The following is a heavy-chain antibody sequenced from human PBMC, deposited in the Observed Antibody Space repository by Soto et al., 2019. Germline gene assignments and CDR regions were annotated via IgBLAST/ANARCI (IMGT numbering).Heavy chain of an antibody. J-gene: IGHJ4*02. D-gene: IGHD6-19*01. CDR1: GFTFSDFA. CDR2: ISFDGNTK. CDR3: ATSDVRAVTTQPCDY. Sequence: QVQLVESGGGVVQPGWSRRLSCAASGFTFSDFAMHWVRQAPGRGLEWVAVISFDGNTKYYADSVNGRYTISRDISKNTLYLQMNSLRVEDTAVYYCATSDVRAVTTQPCDYWGQGTLVTVSS. V-gene: IGHV3-30-3*01.